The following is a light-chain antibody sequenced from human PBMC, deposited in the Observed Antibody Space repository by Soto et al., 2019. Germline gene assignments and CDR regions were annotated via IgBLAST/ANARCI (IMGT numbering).Light chain of an antibody. CDR1: QSVSSK. Sequence: ETMIAQSPATLSVSPGETATLSCRASQSVSSKLAWYQQKPGQAPTLLIYGGSTRATGIPARFSGSASGTEFTLTISSLQPDDFATYYCQQCNTYPWTFGQGTKVDIK. J-gene: IGKJ1*01. V-gene: IGKV3-15*01. CDR3: QQCNTYPWT. CDR2: GGS.